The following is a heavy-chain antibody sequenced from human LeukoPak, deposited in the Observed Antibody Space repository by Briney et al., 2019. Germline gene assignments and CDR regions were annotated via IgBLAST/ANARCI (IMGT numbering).Heavy chain of an antibody. CDR2: IDTDGSST. J-gene: IGHJ4*02. V-gene: IGHV3-74*01. CDR1: GFTFSSYW. Sequence: GGSLRLSCAASGFTFSSYWMHWVRQAPGKGLVWVSRIDTDGSSTSYADSVKGRFTISRDNAKNTLYLQMNSLRAEDTAVYYCASESHGDYSASWGQGTLVTVFS. CDR3: ASESHGDYSAS. D-gene: IGHD4-17*01.